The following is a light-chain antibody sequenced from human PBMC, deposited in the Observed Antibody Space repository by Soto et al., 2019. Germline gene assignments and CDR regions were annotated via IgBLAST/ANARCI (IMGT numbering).Light chain of an antibody. Sequence: EIVMTQSPATLSVSPGERATLSCRASQSVSSNLAWYQQKPGQAPRLLIYGASTRATGIPARFSGSGSGTEFTLTISSLQSEDFAVYYCPQDNNWGTFGQGTKVEI. CDR3: PQDNNWGT. CDR2: GAS. J-gene: IGKJ1*01. CDR1: QSVSSN. V-gene: IGKV3-15*01.